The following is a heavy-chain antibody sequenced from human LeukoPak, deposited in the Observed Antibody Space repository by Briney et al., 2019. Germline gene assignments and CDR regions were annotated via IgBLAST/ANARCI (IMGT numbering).Heavy chain of an antibody. V-gene: IGHV4-61*03. J-gene: IGHJ3*02. CDR2: VSYSGTT. CDR1: GGSIGSGGYY. CDR3: ARHRDSSALEAFDI. D-gene: IGHD3-22*01. Sequence: SETLSLTFSVSGGSIGSGGYYWSWIRQPPGKGLEWIGCVSYSGTTNYNPSLRSRVTLSVDTSKSHFSLKLSSVTAADTAVYYCARHRDSSALEAFDIWGQGTLVTVSS.